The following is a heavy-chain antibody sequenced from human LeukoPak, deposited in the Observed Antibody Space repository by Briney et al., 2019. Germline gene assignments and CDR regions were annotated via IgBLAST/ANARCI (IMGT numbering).Heavy chain of an antibody. CDR3: AGLGDTAMAVDY. CDR1: GGSISSGAYY. Sequence: SETLSLTCTVSGGSISSGAYYWSWIRQHPGKGLEWIGYISYSGSTYYNPSLKSRLTISVDTSKNKFSLKLSSVTAADTAVYYCAGLGDTAMAVDYWGQGTLVTVSS. V-gene: IGHV4-31*03. D-gene: IGHD5-18*01. CDR2: ISYSGST. J-gene: IGHJ4*02.